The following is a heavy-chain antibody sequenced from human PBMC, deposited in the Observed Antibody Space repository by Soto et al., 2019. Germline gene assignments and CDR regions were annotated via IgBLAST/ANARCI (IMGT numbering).Heavy chain of an antibody. CDR3: ARHLCSGCWFDP. D-gene: IGHD2-15*01. CDR2: ISAYNGNT. V-gene: IGHV1-18*01. Sequence: QVQLVQSGAEVKKPGASVKVSCKASGYTFTNYGISWVRQAPGQGLEWMGWISAYNGNTKYAQKDQGRVTITTDTSTSTAYMELRSLRSDDTAVYYCARHLCSGCWFDPWGQGTLVTVSS. J-gene: IGHJ5*02. CDR1: GYTFTNYG.